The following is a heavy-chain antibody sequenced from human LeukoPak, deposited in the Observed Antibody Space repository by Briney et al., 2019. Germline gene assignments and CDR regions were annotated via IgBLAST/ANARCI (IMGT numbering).Heavy chain of an antibody. CDR1: GYSINNGYY. CDR3: ARSQSRENWFDT. J-gene: IGHJ5*02. Sequence: SETLSLTCDVSGYSINNGYYWGWIRPPPGKRLEWIANIYYSGRTYYTPSLRSRATISVDPSKNQFSLRLTSVTAADSAVYYCARSQSRENWFDTWGQGIWVIVSS. CDR2: IYYSGRT. V-gene: IGHV4-38-2*01.